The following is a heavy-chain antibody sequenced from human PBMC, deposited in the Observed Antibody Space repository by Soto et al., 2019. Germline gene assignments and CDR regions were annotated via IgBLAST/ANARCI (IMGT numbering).Heavy chain of an antibody. Sequence: ASLKVSCKSSGYTFTGHYIHWVRQAPEQGPEWMGEIGPESGATRYAQRFQGRVTMTRDMSITTVYMEVNNMSPDDTAVYYCGRGRSGQIVVFYWGQGTPVTVSS. D-gene: IGHD1-26*01. J-gene: IGHJ4*02. CDR2: IGPESGAT. CDR1: GYTFTGHY. CDR3: GRGRSGQIVVFY. V-gene: IGHV1-2*02.